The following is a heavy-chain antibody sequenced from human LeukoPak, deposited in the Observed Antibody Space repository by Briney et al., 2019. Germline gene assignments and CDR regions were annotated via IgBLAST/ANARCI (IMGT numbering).Heavy chain of an antibody. CDR2: INPNSGGT. CDR1: GYTFTGYY. CDR3: ARKLVRSDWFDP. Sequence: ASVKVSCKASGYTFTGYYMHWVRQAPGQGLEWMGWINPNSGGTNYAQKFQGRVTITRDTSISTAYMELSRLRSDDTAVYYCARKLVRSDWFDPWGQGTLVTVSS. J-gene: IGHJ5*02. D-gene: IGHD6-13*01. V-gene: IGHV1-2*02.